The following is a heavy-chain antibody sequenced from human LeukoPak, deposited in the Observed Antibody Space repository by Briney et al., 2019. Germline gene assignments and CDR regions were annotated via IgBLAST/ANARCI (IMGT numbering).Heavy chain of an antibody. CDR1: GFTVSSNY. V-gene: IGHV3-53*01. J-gene: IGHJ4*02. Sequence: GSLRLSCAASGFTVSSNYMSWVRQAPGKGLEWVSVIYSAGSTYYADSVKGRFTISRDNSKNTLYLQMNSLRAEDTAVYYCAKGDYYDSSGYPDYWGQGTLVTVSS. CDR3: AKGDYYDSSGYPDY. D-gene: IGHD3-22*01. CDR2: IYSAGST.